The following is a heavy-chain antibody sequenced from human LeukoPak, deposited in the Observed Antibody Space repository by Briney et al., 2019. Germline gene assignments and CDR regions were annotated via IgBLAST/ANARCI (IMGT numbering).Heavy chain of an antibody. CDR2: IYSGGST. Sequence: GGSLRLSCAAYGFTVSSNYMSWVRQAPGKGLEWVSVIYSGGSTYYADSVEGRFTISRDNSKNTLYLQMNSLRAEDKAVYYCARDQTFDIWGQGTMVTVSS. CDR3: ARDQTFDI. CDR1: GFTVSSNY. V-gene: IGHV3-53*01. J-gene: IGHJ3*02.